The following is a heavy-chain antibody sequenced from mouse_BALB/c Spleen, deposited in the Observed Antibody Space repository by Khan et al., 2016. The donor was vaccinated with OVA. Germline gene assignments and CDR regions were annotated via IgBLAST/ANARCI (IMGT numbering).Heavy chain of an antibody. J-gene: IGHJ1*01. Sequence: EVELVESGGGLVQPGASRKLSCAASGFTFSSFGMHWVRQAPKKGLEWVAYMSSGSSTIYYVHTVKGRFTISRDNPKNTPFLQLTSLTSEDSAMYYCARSEGKIDWYCDVWGAGTSVTVSA. CDR3: ARSEGKIDWYCDV. D-gene: IGHD2-1*01. V-gene: IGHV5-17*02. CDR1: GFTFSSFG. CDR2: MSSGSSTI.